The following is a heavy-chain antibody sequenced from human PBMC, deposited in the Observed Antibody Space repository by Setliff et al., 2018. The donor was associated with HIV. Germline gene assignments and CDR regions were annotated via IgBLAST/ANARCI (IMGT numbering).Heavy chain of an antibody. CDR1: SGSISGFY. V-gene: IGHV4-4*07. Sequence: SETLSLTCTVSSGSISGFYWTWIRQPAGKGLEWIGRISASGTTVYNPSLKSRVIMSVDTSKKYFALRVTSVTAADSAVYYCARDTWFGESEDPFYYYMDVWAKGQRSPSP. CDR2: ISASGTT. J-gene: IGHJ6*03. CDR3: ARDTWFGESEDPFYYYMDV. D-gene: IGHD3-10*01.